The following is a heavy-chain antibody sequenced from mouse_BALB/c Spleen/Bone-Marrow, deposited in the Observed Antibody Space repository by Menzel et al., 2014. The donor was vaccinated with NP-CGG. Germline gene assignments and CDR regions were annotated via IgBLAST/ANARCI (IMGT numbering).Heavy chain of an antibody. V-gene: IGHV6-6*02. Sequence: EVMLVESGGGLVQPGGSMKLSCVASGFTFSNYWMNWVRQSPEKGLEWVAEIRLKSHNYATRHAESVKGRFTISRDDSKSSVYLQMNNLRAEDTGISYCTTGFAYWGQGTLVTVSA. CDR3: TTGFAY. J-gene: IGHJ3*01. CDR2: IRLKSHNYAT. CDR1: GFTFSNYW.